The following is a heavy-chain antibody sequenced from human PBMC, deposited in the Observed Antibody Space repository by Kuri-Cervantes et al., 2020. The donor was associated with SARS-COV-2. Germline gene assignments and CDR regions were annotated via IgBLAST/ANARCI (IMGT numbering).Heavy chain of an antibody. CDR3: ARGRVEQLAGENWFDP. CDR1: GYTFTGYC. CDR2: INPNSGGT. Sequence: ASVKVSCKASGYTFTGYCMHWVRQAPGQGLEWMGWINPNSGGTNYAQKFQGRVTMTRDTSISTAYMELSRLRSDDTAVYYCARGRVEQLAGENWFDPWGQGTLVTVSS. J-gene: IGHJ5*02. D-gene: IGHD6-6*01. V-gene: IGHV1-2*02.